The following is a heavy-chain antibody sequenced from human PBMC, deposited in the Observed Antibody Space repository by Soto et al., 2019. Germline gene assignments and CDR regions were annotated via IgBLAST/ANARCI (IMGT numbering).Heavy chain of an antibody. V-gene: IGHV1-8*01. J-gene: IGHJ6*03. CDR3: ARGRAGTVYYYYYMDV. CDR1: GYTFTSYD. D-gene: IGHD1-1*01. Sequence: ASVKVSCKASGYTFTSYDINWVRQATGQGLEWMGWMNPNSGNTGYAQKFQGRVTMTRNTSISTAYMELSSLRSEDTAVYYCARGRAGTVYYYYYMDVWGKGTTVTVS. CDR2: MNPNSGNT.